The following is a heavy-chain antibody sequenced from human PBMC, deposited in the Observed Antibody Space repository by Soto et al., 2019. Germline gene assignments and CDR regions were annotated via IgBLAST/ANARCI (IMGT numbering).Heavy chain of an antibody. CDR2: ISAYNGNT. CDR1: GYTFTSYG. Sequence: QVQLVQSGAEVKKPGASVKVSCKASGYTFTSYGISWVRQAPGQGIEWMGWISAYNGNTNYAQKLQGRVTMTTDTSTSTAYMELRSLRSDDTAVYYCARVRSPPYYDSSGYYHWFDPWGQGTLVTVSS. CDR3: ARVRSPPYYDSSGYYHWFDP. D-gene: IGHD3-22*01. J-gene: IGHJ5*02. V-gene: IGHV1-18*01.